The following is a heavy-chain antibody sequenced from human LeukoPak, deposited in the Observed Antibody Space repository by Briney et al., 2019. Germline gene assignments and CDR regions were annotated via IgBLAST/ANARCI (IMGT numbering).Heavy chain of an antibody. CDR2: ISSSSSYI. CDR1: GFTFSSYG. CDR3: ARVRGETTATTPVSY. J-gene: IGHJ4*02. Sequence: SGGSLRLSCAASGFTFSSYGMHRVRQAPGKGLEWVSSISSSSSYIYYADSVKGRFTISRDNAKNSLYLQMNSLRAEDTAVYYCARVRGETTATTPVSYWGQGTLVTVSS. D-gene: IGHD4-17*01. V-gene: IGHV3-21*01.